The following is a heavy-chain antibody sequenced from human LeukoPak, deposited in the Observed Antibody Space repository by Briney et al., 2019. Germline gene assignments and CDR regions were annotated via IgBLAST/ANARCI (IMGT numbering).Heavy chain of an antibody. CDR3: ARGDSSGPQVY. Sequence: GESLKISCKASGYTFSSYYMHWVRQAPGQGLEWMGIINPSGGSTKYAQKLQGRVTMTRDTSTSTVYMELSSLRSEDTAVYYCARGDSSGPQVYWGQGTLVTVSS. J-gene: IGHJ4*02. D-gene: IGHD3-22*01. CDR2: INPSGGST. CDR1: GYTFSSYY. V-gene: IGHV1-46*01.